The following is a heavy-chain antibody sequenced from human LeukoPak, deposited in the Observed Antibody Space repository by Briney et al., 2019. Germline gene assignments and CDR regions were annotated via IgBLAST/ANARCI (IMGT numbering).Heavy chain of an antibody. CDR1: GGSISTSSYY. CDR2: MYYSGST. Sequence: PSETLSLTCTVSGGSISTSSYYWGWIRQPPGKGLEWIGSMYYSGSTYYNPSLQSQVTISVDTSKNQFSLRLTSVTAADTAVYYCARQGGLWLRAPFDYWGQGTLVTVSS. J-gene: IGHJ4*02. D-gene: IGHD5-18*01. V-gene: IGHV4-39*01. CDR3: ARQGGLWLRAPFDY.